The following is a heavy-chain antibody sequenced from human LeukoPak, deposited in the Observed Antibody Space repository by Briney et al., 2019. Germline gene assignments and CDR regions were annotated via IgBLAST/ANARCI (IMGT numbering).Heavy chain of an antibody. J-gene: IGHJ6*03. CDR2: IIPIFGTA. V-gene: IGHV1-69*05. CDR1: GGTFSSYA. CDR3: ARAFSYYYYMDV. Sequence: GASVRVSCKASGGTFSSYAISWVRQAPGQGLEWMRRIIPIFGTANYAQKFQGRVTITTDESTSTAYMELSSLRSEDTAVYYCARAFSYYYYMDVWGKGTTVTVSS.